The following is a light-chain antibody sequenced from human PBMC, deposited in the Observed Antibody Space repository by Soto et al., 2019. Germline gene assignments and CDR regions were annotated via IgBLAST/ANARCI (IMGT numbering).Light chain of an antibody. Sequence: EIVLTQSPGTLSLSPGDRATLSCGASQSVSSSYLAWYQQKPGQAPRLLIYGASSRATGIPDRFSGSGAGTDFTLTISRLEPEDFAVYYCQQYGSSPPITFGGGTKVEIK. J-gene: IGKJ4*01. CDR1: QSVSSSY. CDR3: QQYGSSPPIT. CDR2: GAS. V-gene: IGKV3-20*01.